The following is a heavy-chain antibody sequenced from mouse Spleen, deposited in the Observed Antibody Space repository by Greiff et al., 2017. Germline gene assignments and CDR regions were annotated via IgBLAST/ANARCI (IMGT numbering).Heavy chain of an antibody. CDR3: ARREYDAHAMDY. V-gene: IGHV5-9-1*01. J-gene: IGHJ4*01. Sequence: EVMLVESGGGLVKPGGSLKLSCAASGFTFSSYAMSWVRQTPEKRLEWVATISSGGSYTYYPDSVKGRFTISRDNAKNTLYLQMSSLRSEDTAMYYCARREYDAHAMDYWGQGTSVTVSS. D-gene: IGHD2-3*01. CDR2: ISSGGSYT. CDR1: GFTFSSYA.